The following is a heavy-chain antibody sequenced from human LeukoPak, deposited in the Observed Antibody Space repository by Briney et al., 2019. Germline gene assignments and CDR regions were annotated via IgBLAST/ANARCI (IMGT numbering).Heavy chain of an antibody. D-gene: IGHD3-22*01. CDR2: IYSGGST. V-gene: IGHV3-66*02. Sequence: GGSLRLSCAASGFTVSSNYMSWVRQAPGKGLEWVSVIYSGGSTYYADSVKGRFTISRDNSKNTLYLQMNSLRAEDTAVYYCAKDETYYYDSSGYYYVAGTDYWGQGTLVTVSP. J-gene: IGHJ4*02. CDR3: AKDETYYYDSSGYYYVAGTDY. CDR1: GFTVSSNY.